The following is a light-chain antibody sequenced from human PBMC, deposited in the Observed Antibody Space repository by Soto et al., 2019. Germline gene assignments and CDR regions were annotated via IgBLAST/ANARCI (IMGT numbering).Light chain of an antibody. Sequence: EIVLTQSPGTLSLSPGERATLSCRASQSVSSNYLGWYQQKPGQAPRLLIYGASSRATGIPDRFSGSGSGSDLTLTISSLEPEDFAVYYCQQYGSSPITFGQGARLEIK. V-gene: IGKV3-20*01. CDR2: GAS. CDR1: QSVSSNY. CDR3: QQYGSSPIT. J-gene: IGKJ5*01.